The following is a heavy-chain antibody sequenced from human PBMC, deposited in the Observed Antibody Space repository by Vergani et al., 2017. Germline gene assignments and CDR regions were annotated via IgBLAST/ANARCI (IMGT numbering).Heavy chain of an antibody. J-gene: IGHJ6*03. Sequence: QVQLQESGPGLVKPSGTLSLTCAVSGGSVSSSNWWSWVRQPPGKGLEWIGEIYHSGSTNYNPSLKSRVNISVDKSKNQFFLKLSSVTAADTAVYYCARTTVVTPYYYYMDVWGKGTTVTVSS. CDR3: ARTTVVTPYYYYMDV. CDR1: GGSVSSSNW. V-gene: IGHV4-4*02. D-gene: IGHD4-23*01. CDR2: IYHSGST.